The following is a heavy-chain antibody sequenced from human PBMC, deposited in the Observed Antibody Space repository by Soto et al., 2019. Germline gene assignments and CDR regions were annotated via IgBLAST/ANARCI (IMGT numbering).Heavy chain of an antibody. CDR1: GFILSGYD. J-gene: IGHJ6*02. CDR3: ARAGYASSGYYFYAMDV. Sequence: EEQLVESGGGLVQPGGSLRLSCVASGFILSGYDMHWVRQATGEGLEWVSAIGTAGDPDYSGSVKGRFTISRGNAENSVYLQMNSLRAGDTAVYYCARAGYASSGYYFYAMDVWGPGTTVTVSS. V-gene: IGHV3-13*05. CDR2: IGTAGDP. D-gene: IGHD2-2*01.